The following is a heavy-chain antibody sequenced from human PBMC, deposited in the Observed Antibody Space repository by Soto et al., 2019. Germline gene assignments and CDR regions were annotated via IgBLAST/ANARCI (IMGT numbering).Heavy chain of an antibody. D-gene: IGHD2-2*01. CDR1: GFTFSNYR. CDR3: ARDCSSTSCYGGHFDY. V-gene: IGHV3-21*01. Sequence: EVQLVESGGGLVKPGGSLRLSCAASGFTFSNYRMNWVRQAPGKGLEWVSSISSSGNYMYYADSVKGRFTISRDNAKNSLYLQMNSLRAEDTAVYYCARDCSSTSCYGGHFDYWGQGTLVTVSS. J-gene: IGHJ4*02. CDR2: ISSSGNYM.